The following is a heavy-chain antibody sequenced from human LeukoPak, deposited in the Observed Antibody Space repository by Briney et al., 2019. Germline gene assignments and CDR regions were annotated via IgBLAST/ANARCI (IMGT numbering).Heavy chain of an antibody. Sequence: PSQTLSLTCAISGDSESSDITAWNWIRQSPSRDLEWLGRTYYNSRWSDDYAESVESRITINPDTTRNQFSVQLKSVTPEDTAVYYCVRGYMRSGFDYWGQGTLVTVSS. CDR1: GDSESSDITA. D-gene: IGHD1-1*01. V-gene: IGHV6-1*01. J-gene: IGHJ4*02. CDR3: VRGYMRSGFDY. CDR2: TYYNSRWSD.